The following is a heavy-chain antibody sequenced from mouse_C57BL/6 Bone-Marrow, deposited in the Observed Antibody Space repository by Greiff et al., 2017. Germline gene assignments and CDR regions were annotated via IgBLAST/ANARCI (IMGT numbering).Heavy chain of an antibody. CDR1: GYTFTSYW. CDR3: ARGKRDYFGY. CDR2: IYPGSGST. V-gene: IGHV1-55*01. D-gene: IGHD2-1*01. Sequence: QVQLQESGAELVKPGASVKMSCKASGYTFTSYWITWVKQRPGQGLEWIGDIYPGSGSTNYNEKFKSKATLTVDKSSSTAYMQLSSLTSEDSAVYYCARGKRDYFGYWGQGTTLTVSS. J-gene: IGHJ2*01.